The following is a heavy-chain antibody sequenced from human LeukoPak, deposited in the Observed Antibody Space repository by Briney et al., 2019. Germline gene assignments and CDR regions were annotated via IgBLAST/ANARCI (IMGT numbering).Heavy chain of an antibody. CDR2: IYYSGST. CDR1: GGSISSSSYY. V-gene: IGHV4-39*07. J-gene: IGHJ5*02. CDR3: ARGSHIRFDP. Sequence: SETLSLTCTVSGGSISSSSYYWGWIRQPPGKGLEWSGSIYYSGSTYYNPSLKSRVTISLDTSRKQFSLNLSSVTAADTALYYCARGSHIRFDPWGQGTLVTVSS.